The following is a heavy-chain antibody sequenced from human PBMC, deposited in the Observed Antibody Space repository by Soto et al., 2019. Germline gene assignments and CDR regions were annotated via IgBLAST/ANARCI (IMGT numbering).Heavy chain of an antibody. V-gene: IGHV3-15*01. Sequence: GGSLRRARAASGLTFSYTYMSWVRQAPGKGREWVGRLKSKTDGGATDFAAPVRGRFTNSRDNSKNTLYLQMNSLKTEDTAVYYCTTDGGRYLLPSNYWGQGTLVTVSS. CDR3: TTDGGRYLLPSNY. D-gene: IGHD6-19*01. J-gene: IGHJ4*02. CDR2: LKSKTDGGAT. CDR1: GLTFSYTY.